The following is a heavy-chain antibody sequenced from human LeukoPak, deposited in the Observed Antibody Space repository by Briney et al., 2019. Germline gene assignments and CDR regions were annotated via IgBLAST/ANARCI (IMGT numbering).Heavy chain of an antibody. CDR1: GFTFSSYS. D-gene: IGHD3-10*01. J-gene: IGHJ6*02. CDR3: AGWGAYSGRQLYYYYGMDV. CDR2: ISSSSSYI. Sequence: GGSLRLSCAASGFTFSSYSMNWVRQAPGKGLEWVSSISSSSSYIYYADSVKGRFTISRDNAKNSLYLQMNSLRAEDTAVYYCAGWGAYSGRQLYYYYGMDVWGQGTTVTVSS. V-gene: IGHV3-21*01.